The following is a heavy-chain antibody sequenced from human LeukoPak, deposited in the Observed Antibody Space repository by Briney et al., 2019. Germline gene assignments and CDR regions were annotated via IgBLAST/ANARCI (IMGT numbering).Heavy chain of an antibody. V-gene: IGHV4-4*08. CDR2: VSKSGST. Sequence: SETLSLNCTVSGGSISSHFWTWIRQAPGKGLEWLGYVSKSGSTNYNPSLQSRITISVDTSKNQFFLKLTSVTAADTAVYFCARDDYGVFDAFDVWGQGTVVTVSS. CDR3: ARDDYGVFDAFDV. J-gene: IGHJ3*01. D-gene: IGHD3-16*01. CDR1: GGSISSHF.